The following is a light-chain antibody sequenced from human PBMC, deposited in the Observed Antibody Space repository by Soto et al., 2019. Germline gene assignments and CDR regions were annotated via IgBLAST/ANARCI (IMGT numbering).Light chain of an antibody. V-gene: IGKV3-15*01. CDR3: QQYNIWPPWT. CDR2: GAS. CDR1: QSVSSN. Sequence: EIVMTQSPATLSVSPGERATLSCRASQSVSSNLAWYQKKPGQAPRLLIYGASTRATGIPARFSGSGSATDFTLTISSLQSGDFAVYYCQQYNIWPPWTFGQGTKLEIK. J-gene: IGKJ1*01.